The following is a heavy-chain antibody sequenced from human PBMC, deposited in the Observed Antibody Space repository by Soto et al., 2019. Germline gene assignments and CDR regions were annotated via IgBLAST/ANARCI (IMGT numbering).Heavy chain of an antibody. Sequence: ASVKVSCKASGYTFTFRYLHWVRQAPGQALEWMGWIKPFKSDTNYAQKFQDRVTITRDRSVSTAYMELSNLRSGDTAMYYCSRSPSAGSDAFDIWGQGTMVTVSS. V-gene: IGHV1-45*02. CDR3: SRSPSAGSDAFDI. J-gene: IGHJ3*02. CDR1: GYTFTFRY. CDR2: IKPFKSDT. D-gene: IGHD1-1*01.